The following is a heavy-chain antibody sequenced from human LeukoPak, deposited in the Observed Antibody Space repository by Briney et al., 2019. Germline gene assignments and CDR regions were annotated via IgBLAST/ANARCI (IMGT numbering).Heavy chain of an antibody. D-gene: IGHD3/OR15-3a*01. CDR1: GGTFCSYS. V-gene: IGHV1-69*02. CDR2: IIPIFDIT. CDR3: VSQSDGLVPFTCPVDP. Sequence: SVKVSCKASGGTFCSYSINWVRQAPGQGLEWMGRIIPIFDITNYAQKFHGRVTITADKSTTTAYMELSSLRFEDTAVYYCVSQSDGLVPFTCPVDPWGQGTLVTVSS. J-gene: IGHJ5*02.